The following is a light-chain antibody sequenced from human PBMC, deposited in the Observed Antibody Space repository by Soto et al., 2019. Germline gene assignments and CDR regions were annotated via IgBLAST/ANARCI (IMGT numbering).Light chain of an antibody. V-gene: IGLV2-14*01. CDR1: SSDVGAYNY. Sequence: QSALTQPASVSGSPGQSITISCTGTSSDVGAYNYVSWYQQHPAKAPKLIIYEASNRPSGVSNRFSGSKSGNTASLTISGLQAEDEADYYCCSYVTTPEIFGTGTKLTVL. CDR3: CSYVTTPEI. J-gene: IGLJ1*01. CDR2: EAS.